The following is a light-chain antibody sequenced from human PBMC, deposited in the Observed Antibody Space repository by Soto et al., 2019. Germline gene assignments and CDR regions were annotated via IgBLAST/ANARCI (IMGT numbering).Light chain of an antibody. J-gene: IGKJ1*01. V-gene: IGKV1-9*01. CDR2: AAT. CDR3: QQLHMYPLT. CDR1: QDINSY. Sequence: DIRLTQSPSFLSGSVGDRVTITCRASQDINSYLAWYQQKPGKAPKLLIYAATTLVTAVPSRFSGGGSGTEFTLTISSLHPEDVATYYCQQLHMYPLTFGQGTKVEF.